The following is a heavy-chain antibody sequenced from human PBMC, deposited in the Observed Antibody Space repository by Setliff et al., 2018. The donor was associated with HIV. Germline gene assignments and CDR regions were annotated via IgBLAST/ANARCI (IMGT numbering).Heavy chain of an antibody. J-gene: IGHJ4*02. V-gene: IGHV3-7*01. CDR1: GGSSSGYW. Sequence: ETLSLTCAVYGGSSSGYWMTWVRQAPGKGLEWVANINQDGSVEGYVDSVKGRFTISRDNAKSSLYLHINSLRAEDMAVYYCVGGFYAGYWGQGTLVTVSS. D-gene: IGHD5-12*01. CDR3: VGGFYAGY. CDR2: INQDGSVE.